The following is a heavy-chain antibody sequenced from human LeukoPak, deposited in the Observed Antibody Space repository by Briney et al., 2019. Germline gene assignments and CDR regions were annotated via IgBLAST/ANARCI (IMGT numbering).Heavy chain of an antibody. CDR3: ARGVWNGAHRMDY. CDR1: GGTFTSSA. CDR2: IIPIFGTT. D-gene: IGHD1-1*01. J-gene: IGHJ4*02. V-gene: IGHV1-69*06. Sequence: GSSVKLSCKASGGTFTSSAINWVRQAPGQGLEWMGNIIPIFGTTNFARKFQGRLTFTADKSTTTAYMDLSSLRPEDTALYYCARGVWNGAHRMDYWGQGTLVTVSS.